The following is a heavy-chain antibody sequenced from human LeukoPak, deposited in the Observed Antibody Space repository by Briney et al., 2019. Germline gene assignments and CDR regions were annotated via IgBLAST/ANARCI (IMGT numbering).Heavy chain of an antibody. V-gene: IGHV4-34*01. D-gene: IGHD6-13*01. Sequence: SETLSLTCAVYGGSFSGYYWSWVRQPPGKGLEWIGEINHSGSTNYNPSLKSRATISVDTSKNQFSLKLSSVTAADTAVYYCARGVPRAAAAGTTFPLPSTYYFDYWGQGTLVTVSS. CDR2: INHSGST. CDR1: GGSFSGYY. CDR3: ARGVPRAAAAGTTFPLPSTYYFDY. J-gene: IGHJ4*02.